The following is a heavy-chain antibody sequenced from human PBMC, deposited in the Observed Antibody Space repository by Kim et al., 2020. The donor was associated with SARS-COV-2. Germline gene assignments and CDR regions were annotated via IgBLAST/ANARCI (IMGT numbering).Heavy chain of an antibody. CDR2: ISDSGGST. V-gene: IGHV3-23*01. J-gene: IGHJ6*02. Sequence: GGSLRLSCAASGFTFSSYAMSWVRQAPGKGLEWVSAISDSGGSTYYADSVKGRFTISRDNSKNTLYLQMNSLRAEDTAVYYCAKDQYCSGGSCYRFYYGMDVWGQGTTVTVSS. CDR1: GFTFSSYA. D-gene: IGHD2-15*01. CDR3: AKDQYCSGGSCYRFYYGMDV.